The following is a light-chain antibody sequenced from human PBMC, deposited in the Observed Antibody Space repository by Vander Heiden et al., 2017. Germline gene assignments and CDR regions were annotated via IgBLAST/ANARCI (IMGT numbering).Light chain of an antibody. CDR3: QQTYSAPRT. CDR1: QIIMNY. J-gene: IGKJ1*01. V-gene: IGKV1-39*01. Sequence: DSQMTQDAASRAAAVGDRVTISRRSSQIIMNYLSWFQLKPGKAPKLLIHTAFNLLSGVPSRFSGSAFQTEFTLTISSLQPEDFATYFCQQTYSAPRTFGQGTRVDFK. CDR2: TAF.